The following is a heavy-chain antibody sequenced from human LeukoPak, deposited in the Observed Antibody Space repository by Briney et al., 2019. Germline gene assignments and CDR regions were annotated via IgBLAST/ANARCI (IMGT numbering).Heavy chain of an antibody. Sequence: ASVKVSCTASGYTFTGYYMHWVRQAPGQGLEWMGWINPNSGGTNYAQKFQGRVTMTRDASISTAYMELSRLTSDDTAVYYCARDLYSSGWADAFDIWGQGTMVTVSS. CDR1: GYTFTGYY. J-gene: IGHJ3*02. D-gene: IGHD6-19*01. CDR3: ARDLYSSGWADAFDI. V-gene: IGHV1-2*02. CDR2: INPNSGGT.